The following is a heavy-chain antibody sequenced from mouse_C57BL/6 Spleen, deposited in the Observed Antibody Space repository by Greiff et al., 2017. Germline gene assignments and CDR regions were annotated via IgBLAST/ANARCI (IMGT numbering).Heavy chain of an antibody. CDR1: GFSLTSYG. CDR2: IWSGGST. V-gene: IGHV2-2*01. D-gene: IGHD1-1*01. J-gene: IGHJ1*03. Sequence: VKVVESGPGLVQPSPSLSITCTASGFSLTSYGVHWVRQSPGTGLEWLGVIWSGGSTDYNAAFISRLSISKDNSKSQVFFKMNSLQADDTAIYYCAREYYGSTYWYFDVWGTGTTVTVSS. CDR3: AREYYGSTYWYFDV.